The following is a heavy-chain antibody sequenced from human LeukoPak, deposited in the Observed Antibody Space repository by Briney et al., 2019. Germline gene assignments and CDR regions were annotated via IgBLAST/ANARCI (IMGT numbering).Heavy chain of an antibody. CDR2: INPNSGGT. J-gene: IGHJ4*02. CDR1: GYTFTGYY. CDR3: ARVGGWYEDYFDY. Sequence: ASVRVSCKASGYTFTGYYMHWVRQAPGQGLEWMGWINPNSGGTNYAQKFQGRVTMTRDTSISTAYMELSRLRSDDTAVYYCARVGGWYEDYFDYWGQGTLVTVSS. D-gene: IGHD6-19*01. V-gene: IGHV1-2*02.